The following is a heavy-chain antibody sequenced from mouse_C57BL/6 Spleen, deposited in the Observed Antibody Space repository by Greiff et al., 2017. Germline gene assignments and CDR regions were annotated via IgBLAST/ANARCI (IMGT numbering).Heavy chain of an antibody. Sequence: EVKLVESGGGLVKPGGSLKLSCAASGFTFSDYGMHWVRQAPEKGLEWVAYISSGSSTIYYADTVKGRFTISRDNAKNTLFLQMTSLRSEDTAMYYCARQLRLRHYYAMDYWGQGTSVTVSS. CDR1: GFTFSDYG. J-gene: IGHJ4*01. CDR3: ARQLRLRHYYAMDY. V-gene: IGHV5-17*01. D-gene: IGHD3-2*02. CDR2: ISSGSSTI.